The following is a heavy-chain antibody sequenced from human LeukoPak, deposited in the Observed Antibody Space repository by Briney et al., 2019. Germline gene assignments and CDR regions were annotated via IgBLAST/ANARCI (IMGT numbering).Heavy chain of an antibody. J-gene: IGHJ4*02. CDR2: IIPIFGTA. CDR3: ARMFEGREQLVLGDY. V-gene: IGHV1-69*13. CDR1: GGTFSSYA. Sequence: SVKVSCKASGGTFSSYAISWVRQAPGQGLEWMGGIIPIFGTANYAQKFQGRVTITADESTSTAYMELSSLRSDDTAVYYCARMFEGREQLVLGDYWGQGTLVTVSS. D-gene: IGHD6-13*01.